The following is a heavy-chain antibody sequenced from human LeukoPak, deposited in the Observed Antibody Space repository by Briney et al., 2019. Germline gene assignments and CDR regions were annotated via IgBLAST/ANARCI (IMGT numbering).Heavy chain of an antibody. J-gene: IGHJ4*02. D-gene: IGHD3-3*01. CDR3: ARGVNRYDFWRGYSNFDY. V-gene: IGHV1-69*13. CDR1: GGTFTICA. Sequence: ASVKVSCSASGGTFTICAISWMRHGHGQGLGWMRVIFLSCGKSKYAQKLQRRDPITAVESTSTAHIDQRSLRSEDTAVYYCARGVNRYDFWRGYSNFDYWGQGTLVTVSS. CDR2: IFLSCGKS.